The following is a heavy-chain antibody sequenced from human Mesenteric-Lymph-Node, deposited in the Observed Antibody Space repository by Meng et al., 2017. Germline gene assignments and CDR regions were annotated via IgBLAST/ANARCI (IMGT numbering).Heavy chain of an antibody. J-gene: IGHJ4*02. Sequence: QLQLRVSGPGRGKPSETLSLTCTVSGGSISSSSYYWGWIRQPPGKGLEWIGSIYYSGSTYYNPSLKSRVTISVDTSKNQFSLKLSSVTAADTAVYYCARGGYYSFDYWGQGTLVTVSS. V-gene: IGHV4-39*07. D-gene: IGHD5-18*01. CDR2: IYYSGST. CDR3: ARGGYYSFDY. CDR1: GGSISSSSYY.